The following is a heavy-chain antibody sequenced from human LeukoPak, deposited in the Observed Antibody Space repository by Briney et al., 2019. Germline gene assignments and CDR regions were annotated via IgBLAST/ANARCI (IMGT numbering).Heavy chain of an antibody. J-gene: IGHJ6*03. CDR2: INHSGST. CDR1: GGSFSGYY. V-gene: IGHV4-34*01. CDR3: ARVTREGYYYYMDV. Sequence: PSETLSLTCAVYGGSFSGYYWSWIRQPPGKGVEWIGEINHSGSTNYNPSLKSRVTISVDTSKNQFSLKLSSVTAADTAVYYCARVTREGYYYYMDVWGKGTTVTVSS. D-gene: IGHD4-11*01.